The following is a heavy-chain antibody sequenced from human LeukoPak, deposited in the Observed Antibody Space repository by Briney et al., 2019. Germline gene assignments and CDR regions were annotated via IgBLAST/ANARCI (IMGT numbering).Heavy chain of an antibody. V-gene: IGHV3-21*01. J-gene: IGHJ3*02. Sequence: GGSLRLSCAASGFTVSSNYMNWVRQAPGKGLEWVSSISGSSSYINYADSVKGRFTISRDNAQNSLFLQLNSLRAGDTAVYYCARDPYSSGWYKDAFDIWGQGTMVTVSS. CDR2: ISGSSSYI. CDR3: ARDPYSSGWYKDAFDI. D-gene: IGHD6-19*01. CDR1: GFTVSSNY.